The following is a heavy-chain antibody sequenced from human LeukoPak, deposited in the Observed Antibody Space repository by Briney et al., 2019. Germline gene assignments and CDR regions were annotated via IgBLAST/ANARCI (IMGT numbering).Heavy chain of an antibody. CDR1: GGSISSGDYY. Sequence: PSETLSLTWTVSGGSISSGDYYWSWIRQPPGKGLEWIGYIYYSGSTNYNPSLKSRVTISVDTSKNQFSLKLSSVTAADTAVYYCATSSGTVAFGRFYFQHWGQGTLVPVSS. V-gene: IGHV4-61*08. J-gene: IGHJ1*01. CDR3: ATSSGTVAFGRFYFQH. CDR2: IYYSGST. D-gene: IGHD6-19*01.